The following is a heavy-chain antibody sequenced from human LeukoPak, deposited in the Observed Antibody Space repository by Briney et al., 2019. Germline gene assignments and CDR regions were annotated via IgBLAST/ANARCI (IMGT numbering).Heavy chain of an antibody. J-gene: IGHJ4*02. CDR1: GYSFTSHW. CDR3: ARMIGLGEVSPYFDY. CDR2: IYPSDSDT. D-gene: IGHD3-16*02. V-gene: IGHV5-51*01. Sequence: GESLKISCKGSGYSFTSHWIGWVRQMPGKGLEWMGIIYPSDSDTRYSSSFQGQVTISADKSIGTAYLQWTSLKASDTAVYYCARMIGLGEVSPYFDYWGQGSLVTVSS.